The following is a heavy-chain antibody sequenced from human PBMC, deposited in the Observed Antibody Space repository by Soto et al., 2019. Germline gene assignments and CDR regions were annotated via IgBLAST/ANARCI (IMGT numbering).Heavy chain of an antibody. CDR3: AKDRSPYYYDGSSYYSKDY. Sequence: QVQLVDSGGGVVQPGRSLRLSCAASGFTFTNYAMHWVRQAPGKGLDWVAVISYDGKNNYYADSVKGRFTISRDNSKNTLYLQMNSLRAEDTAVYYCAKDRSPYYYDGSSYYSKDYWGQGTLVTVSS. V-gene: IGHV3-30*18. D-gene: IGHD3-22*01. CDR1: GFTFTNYA. J-gene: IGHJ4*02. CDR2: ISYDGKNN.